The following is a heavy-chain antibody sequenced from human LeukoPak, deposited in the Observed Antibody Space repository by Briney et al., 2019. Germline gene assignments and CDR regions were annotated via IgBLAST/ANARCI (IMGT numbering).Heavy chain of an antibody. V-gene: IGHV3-23*01. CDR1: GFSFSSYA. J-gene: IGHJ4*02. CDR3: AKSHRAAVTMVRGVAYYFDY. Sequence: GGSLRLSCAASGFSFSSYAMSWVRQAPGKGLEWVSAISGSGGSTYYADSVKDRFTISRDNSKNTLYLQMNSLRAEDTAVYYCAKSHRAAVTMVRGVAYYFDYWGQGTLVTVSS. CDR2: ISGSGGST. D-gene: IGHD3-10*01.